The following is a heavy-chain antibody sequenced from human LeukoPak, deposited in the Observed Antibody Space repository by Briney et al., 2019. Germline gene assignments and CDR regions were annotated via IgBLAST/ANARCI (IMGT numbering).Heavy chain of an antibody. V-gene: IGHV4-34*01. J-gene: IGHJ4*02. CDR1: GGSFSGYY. Sequence: SETLSLTCAVYGGSFSGYYWGWIRQPPGKGLEWIGEINHSGSTNYNPSLKSRVTISVDTSKNQFSLKLSSVTAADTAVYYCASGTMAGDGFDYWGQGTLVTVSS. CDR2: INHSGST. D-gene: IGHD5-24*01. CDR3: ASGTMAGDGFDY.